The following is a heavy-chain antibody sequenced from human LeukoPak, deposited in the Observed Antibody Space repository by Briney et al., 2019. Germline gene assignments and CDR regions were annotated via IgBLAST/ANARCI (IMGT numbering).Heavy chain of an antibody. V-gene: IGHV4-59*01. CDR3: ARVGEDYYYYYMDV. CDR2: IYYSGST. CDR1: GGSISSYY. D-gene: IGHD1-26*01. Sequence: PSETLSLTCTVSGGSISSYYWSWLRQPPGKGLEWIGYIYYSGSTNYNPSLKSRVTISVDTSKNQFSLKLSSVTAADTAVYYCARVGEDYYYYYMDVCGKGTTVTVSS. J-gene: IGHJ6*03.